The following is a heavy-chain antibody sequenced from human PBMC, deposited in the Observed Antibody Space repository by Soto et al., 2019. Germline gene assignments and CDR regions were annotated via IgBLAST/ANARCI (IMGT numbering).Heavy chain of an antibody. CDR2: ISGSGGST. CDR1: GFTFGSYA. D-gene: IGHD3-10*01. V-gene: IGHV3-23*01. CDR3: AKDYRDTMVRGVRVDAFDI. Sequence: GGSQRLSCAASGFTFGSYAMSWVRQAPGKGLEWVSAISGSGGSTYYADSVKGRFTISRDNSKNTLYLQMNSLRAEDTAVYYCAKDYRDTMVRGVRVDAFDIWGQGTMVTVSS. J-gene: IGHJ3*02.